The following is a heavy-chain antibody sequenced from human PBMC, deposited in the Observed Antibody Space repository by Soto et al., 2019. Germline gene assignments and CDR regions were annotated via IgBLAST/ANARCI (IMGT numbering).Heavy chain of an antibody. Sequence: QVQLVQSGAEVKKPGASVKVSCKASGYTFTGYYMHWVRQAPGQGLERMGWINPNSGGTNYAQKVHVLFTTTSDTSISPAYMEVSRLRSDDTAVYYCARDPITMVRGGKYYYYIHVWGKGTTVTVSS. J-gene: IGHJ6*03. CDR2: INPNSGGT. CDR1: GYTFTGYY. CDR3: ARDPITMVRGGKYYYYIHV. D-gene: IGHD3-10*01. V-gene: IGHV1-2*04.